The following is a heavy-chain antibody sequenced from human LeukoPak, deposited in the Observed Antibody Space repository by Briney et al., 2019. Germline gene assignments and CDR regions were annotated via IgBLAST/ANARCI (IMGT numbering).Heavy chain of an antibody. CDR3: ARSPRITGTTDY. Sequence: PSETLSLTCTVSGGSISSYYWSWIRQPAGKGLEWIGRIYTSGSTNYNPSLKSRVTISVDRSKNQFSLKLSSVTAADTAVYYCARSPRITGTTDYWGQGTLVTVSS. CDR2: IYTSGST. CDR1: GGSISSYY. J-gene: IGHJ4*02. V-gene: IGHV4-4*07. D-gene: IGHD1/OR15-1a*01.